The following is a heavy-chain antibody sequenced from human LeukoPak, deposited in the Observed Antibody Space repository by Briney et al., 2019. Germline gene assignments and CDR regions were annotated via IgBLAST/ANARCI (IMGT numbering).Heavy chain of an antibody. V-gene: IGHV3-30*03. CDR1: GFTFSSYG. CDR3: ASYRYGSSFAFDI. CDR2: ISYDGSNK. Sequence: PGRSLRLSCAASGFTFSSYGMHWVRQAPGKGLEWVAVISYDGSNKYYADSVKGRFTISRDNSKNTLYLQMNSLRAEDTAVYYCASYRYGSSFAFDIWGQGTMVTVSS. J-gene: IGHJ3*02. D-gene: IGHD6-6*01.